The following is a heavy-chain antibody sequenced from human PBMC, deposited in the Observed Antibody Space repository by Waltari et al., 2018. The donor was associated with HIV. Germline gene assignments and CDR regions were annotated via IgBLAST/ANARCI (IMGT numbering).Heavy chain of an antibody. CDR2: IGGSGSST. V-gene: IGHV3-23*04. J-gene: IGHJ4*02. Sequence: EVQLVESGGGLVQPGGSLRLSCAASGFHFSRYAMSWVRQAPGEGLEWFSAIGGSGSSTYDADAVKGRFTISRDKSKNTLYLQMNSLRAEDTAVYYCAKEWMATIGYSDYWGQGTLVTVSS. CDR1: GFHFSRYA. D-gene: IGHD5-12*01. CDR3: AKEWMATIGYSDY.